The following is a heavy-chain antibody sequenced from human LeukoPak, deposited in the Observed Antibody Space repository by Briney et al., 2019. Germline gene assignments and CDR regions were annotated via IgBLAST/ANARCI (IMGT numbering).Heavy chain of an antibody. CDR1: GFTFSSYS. CDR3: ARDGGEYAAAVHFDY. Sequence: PGGSLRLSCAASGFTFSSYSMNWVRQAPGKGLEWVSSISSSSSYIYYADSVKGRFTISRDNAKNSLYLQMNSLRAEDTAVYYCARDGGEYAAAVHFDYWGQGTLVTVSS. J-gene: IGHJ4*02. D-gene: IGHD6-13*01. V-gene: IGHV3-21*04. CDR2: ISSSSSYI.